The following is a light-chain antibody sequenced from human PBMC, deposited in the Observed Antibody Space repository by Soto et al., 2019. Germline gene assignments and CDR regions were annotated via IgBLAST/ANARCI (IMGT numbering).Light chain of an antibody. Sequence: EIVLTQSPGTLSLSPGERATLSCRASQSVSSSYLVWYQQKPGQAPRLLIYGASSRATGIPDRFSGSGSGTDFTLTISRLEPEDFATYYCLQDYNYPRTFGQGTKVDIK. CDR3: LQDYNYPRT. V-gene: IGKV3-20*01. CDR1: QSVSSSY. CDR2: GAS. J-gene: IGKJ1*01.